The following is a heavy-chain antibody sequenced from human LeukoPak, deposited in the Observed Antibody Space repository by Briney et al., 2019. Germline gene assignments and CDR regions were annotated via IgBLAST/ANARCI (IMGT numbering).Heavy chain of an antibody. J-gene: IGHJ3*02. CDR3: ARRGRIYYNILTGYFGVFDI. CDR1: GFTFSSYS. V-gene: IGHV3-48*04. CDR2: ISSSSSTI. Sequence: GGSLRLSCAASGFTFSSYSMNWVRQAPGKGLEWVSYISSSSSTIYYADSVKGRFTISRDNAKDSLYLQMNSLRAEDTAVYYCARRGRIYYNILTGYFGVFDIWGQGTMVTVSS. D-gene: IGHD3-9*01.